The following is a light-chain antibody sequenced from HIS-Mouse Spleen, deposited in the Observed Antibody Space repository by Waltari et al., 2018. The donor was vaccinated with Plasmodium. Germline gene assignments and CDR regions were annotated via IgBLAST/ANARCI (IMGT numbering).Light chain of an antibody. Sequence: SYELTQPPSVSVSPGQTASITCSGDNLGDKYACWYQQKPGQSPVLVIYQDSKRPDGSPARFSGYNSGNTATLTISGTQAMDEADYYCQAWDSSTAVVFGGGTKLTVL. CDR1: NLGDKY. CDR3: QAWDSSTAVV. V-gene: IGLV3-1*01. J-gene: IGLJ2*01. CDR2: QDS.